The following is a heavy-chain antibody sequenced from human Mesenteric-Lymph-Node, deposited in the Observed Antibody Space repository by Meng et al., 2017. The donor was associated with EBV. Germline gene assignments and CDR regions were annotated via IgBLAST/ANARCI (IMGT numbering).Heavy chain of an antibody. CDR2: INPSGGST. Sequence: QGQLVQSGAEGKRPGASVKVSCKASGYTLTSYYMHWVRQAPGQGLEWMGIINPSGGSTSYAQKFQGRVTMTRDTSTSTVYMELSSLRSEDTAVYYCARDGFSSSPSGWFDPWGQGTLVTVSS. V-gene: IGHV1-46*01. J-gene: IGHJ5*02. CDR3: ARDGFSSSPSGWFDP. CDR1: GYTLTSYY. D-gene: IGHD6-13*01.